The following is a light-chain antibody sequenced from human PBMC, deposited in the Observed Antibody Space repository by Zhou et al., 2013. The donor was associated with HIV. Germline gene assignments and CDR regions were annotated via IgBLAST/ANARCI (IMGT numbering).Light chain of an antibody. V-gene: IGKV1-12*01. CDR1: QSISTW. J-gene: IGKJ4*01. Sequence: DIQMTQSPSVVSASVGDRVSISCRASQSISTWLGWYQQKPGKAPKLLIYAASSLQSGVPSRFSGSGSGTDFTLTISRVEPEDFAVYYCQHYGSSWLTFGGGTKVEIK. CDR2: AAS. CDR3: QHYGSSWLT.